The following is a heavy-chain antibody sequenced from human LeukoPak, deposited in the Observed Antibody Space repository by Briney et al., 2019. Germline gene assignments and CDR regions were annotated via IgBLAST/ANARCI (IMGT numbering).Heavy chain of an antibody. CDR3: ARSGIRPYYYYYYGMDV. J-gene: IGHJ6*02. D-gene: IGHD1-1*01. V-gene: IGHV4-59*01. CDR2: IYYSGST. Sequence: PSETLSLTCTVSGDSISSYYWSWIRQPPGKGLEWIGYIYYSGSTNYNPSLKSRVTISVDTSKNQFSLKLSSVTAADTAVYYCARSGIRPYYYYYYGMDVWGQGTTVTVSS. CDR1: GDSISSYY.